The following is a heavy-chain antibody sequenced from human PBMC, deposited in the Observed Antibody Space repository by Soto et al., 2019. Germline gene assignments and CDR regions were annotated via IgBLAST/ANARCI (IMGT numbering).Heavy chain of an antibody. CDR1: GYAFTSYG. D-gene: IGHD3-3*01. J-gene: IGHJ5*02. V-gene: IGHV1-18*01. CDR2: ISAYDGKT. CDR3: ARDPHEFWTSYWFDP. Sequence: ASVKVSCKASGYAFTSYGINWVRQAPGQGLELMGWISAYDGKTTYAEKFQGRVTLTTDTSTSTAYMELRSLRSDDTAIYYCARDPHEFWTSYWFDPWGQGTPVTVSS.